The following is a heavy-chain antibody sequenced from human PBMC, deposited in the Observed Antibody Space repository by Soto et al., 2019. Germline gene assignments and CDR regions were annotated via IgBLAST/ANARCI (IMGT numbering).Heavy chain of an antibody. CDR3: ASLVDSVVGWLVGVFDF. D-gene: IGHD6-19*01. CDR1: GYSFTSYW. J-gene: IGHJ3*01. CDR2: IYPGDSDT. Sequence: GESLKISCKGSGYSFTSYWIGWVRQMPGKGLEWMGIIYPGDSDTRYSPSFQGQVTISADKSISTAYLQWSSLKASDTAMYYCASLVDSVVGWLVGVFDFRGQGSMVTGSS. V-gene: IGHV5-51*01.